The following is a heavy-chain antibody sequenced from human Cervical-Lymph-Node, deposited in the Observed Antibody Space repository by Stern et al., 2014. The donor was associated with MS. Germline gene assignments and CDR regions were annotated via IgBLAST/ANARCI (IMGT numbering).Heavy chain of an antibody. CDR3: ARQEGSRHYGLDV. D-gene: IGHD6-6*01. Sequence: VQLVQSGAAVKKSGESLKISCKGSGYSFPAYWIAWVRQMPGKGLECMGIIYPGDSDIRYSPAFQGQVTISADKSTRTAYLQWSSLKASDTAMYYCARQEGSRHYGLDVWGQGTTVTVSS. CDR2: IYPGDSDI. V-gene: IGHV5-51*01. CDR1: GYSFPAYW. J-gene: IGHJ6*02.